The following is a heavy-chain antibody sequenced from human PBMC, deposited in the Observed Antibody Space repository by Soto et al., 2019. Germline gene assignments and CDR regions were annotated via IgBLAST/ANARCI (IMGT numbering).Heavy chain of an antibody. Sequence: GGSLRLSCAASGFTFSDYYMSWIRQAPGKGLEWVSYISSSGSTIYYADSVKGRFTISRDNAKNSLYLQMNSLRAEDTAVYYCARFGDMYYDFWSGYQANYFDYWGQGTLVTVSS. D-gene: IGHD3-3*01. J-gene: IGHJ4*02. CDR2: ISSSGSTI. V-gene: IGHV3-11*01. CDR3: ARFGDMYYDFWSGYQANYFDY. CDR1: GFTFSDYY.